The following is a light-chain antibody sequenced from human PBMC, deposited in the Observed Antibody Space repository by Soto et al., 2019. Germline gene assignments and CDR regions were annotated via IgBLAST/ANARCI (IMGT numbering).Light chain of an antibody. Sequence: DIQMTQSPSTLSASVGDRVTITCRASQYINSWLAWYQQKPGKGPKLLIYKASTLESGVPSRFGGSGSGTEFTLTISSLQPDDFATYYCQQSNNYPWTFGQGTKVEIK. CDR3: QQSNNYPWT. V-gene: IGKV1-5*03. CDR1: QYINSW. CDR2: KAS. J-gene: IGKJ1*01.